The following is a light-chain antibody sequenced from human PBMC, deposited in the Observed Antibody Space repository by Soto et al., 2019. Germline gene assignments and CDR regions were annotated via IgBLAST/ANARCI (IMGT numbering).Light chain of an antibody. V-gene: IGLV2-23*01. CDR1: SSDVGSYNL. J-gene: IGLJ1*01. CDR2: EGS. Sequence: QSALTQPASVSGSPGQSITISCTGTSSDVGSYNLVSWYQQHPGKAPKLMIYEGSKRPSGVSNRFPGSKSGNTASLTISGLQAEDEADYYCCSYAGSSTYVFGTGTQLTVL. CDR3: CSYAGSSTYV.